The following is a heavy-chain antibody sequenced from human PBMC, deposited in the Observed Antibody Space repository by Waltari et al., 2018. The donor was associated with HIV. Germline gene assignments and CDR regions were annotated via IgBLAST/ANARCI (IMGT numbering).Heavy chain of an antibody. J-gene: IGHJ6*02. Sequence: EVQLVESGGGSVQPGRSLTLSFTAPGIPFDDYAFPRSRQPPGKGLEWVSGIRWNSGDIDYADSVKGRFTISRDNTKNSLFLQMNSVRVEDTALYYCVKDGASTIFGVLNGMDGWGQGTTVTVSS. V-gene: IGHV3-9*01. D-gene: IGHD3-3*01. CDR3: VKDGASTIFGVLNGMDG. CDR1: GIPFDDYA. CDR2: IRWNSGDI.